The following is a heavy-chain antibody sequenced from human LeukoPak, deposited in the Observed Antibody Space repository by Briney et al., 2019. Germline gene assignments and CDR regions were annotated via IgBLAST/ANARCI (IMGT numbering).Heavy chain of an antibody. CDR2: IEYDGSQR. J-gene: IGHJ4*02. CDR3: ATGRGVPGYQYFDH. CDR1: GAAFGFTFSGYG. Sequence: PGGSLRLSCAASGAAFGFTFSGYGLHWVGQAPGKVLELVGFIEYDGSQRHYADSVQGGFTISRDNSANTLYLQLNSLRVEDTAVYYCATGRGVPGYQYFDHWGQGTLVTVSS. V-gene: IGHV3-30*02. D-gene: IGHD3-10*01.